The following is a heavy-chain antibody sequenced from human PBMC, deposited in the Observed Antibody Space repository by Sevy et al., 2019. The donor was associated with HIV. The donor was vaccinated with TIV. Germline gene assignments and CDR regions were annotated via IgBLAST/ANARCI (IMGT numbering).Heavy chain of an antibody. CDR3: AKDRRDSSSWGNWFDP. Sequence: GGSLRLSCAASGFTFDDYAMHWVRQAPGKGLEWVSLISWDGGSTYYADSVKGRFTISRDNSKNSLDLQMNSLRAEDTALYYCAKDRRDSSSWGNWFDPWGQGTLVTVSS. D-gene: IGHD6-13*01. J-gene: IGHJ5*02. CDR2: ISWDGGST. V-gene: IGHV3-43D*03. CDR1: GFTFDDYA.